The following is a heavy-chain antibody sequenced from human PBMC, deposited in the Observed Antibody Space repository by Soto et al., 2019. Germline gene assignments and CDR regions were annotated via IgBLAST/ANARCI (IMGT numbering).Heavy chain of an antibody. D-gene: IGHD3-3*01. J-gene: IGHJ5*02. V-gene: IGHV4-30-4*01. CDR3: ASALKRITIFGVGHGRFDP. Sequence: QVQLQESGPGLVKPSQTLSLTCTVSGGSISSGDYYWSWIRQPPGKGLEWIGYIYYSGSTYYNPSLKSRVTISVDKSKNQFSLKLSSVTAADTAVYYCASALKRITIFGVGHGRFDPWGQGTLVTVSS. CDR2: IYYSGST. CDR1: GGSISSGDYY.